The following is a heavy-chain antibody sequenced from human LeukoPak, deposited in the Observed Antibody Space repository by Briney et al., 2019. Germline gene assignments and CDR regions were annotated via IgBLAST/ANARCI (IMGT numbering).Heavy chain of an antibody. J-gene: IGHJ4*02. V-gene: IGHV3-23*01. D-gene: IGHD3-22*01. CDR2: ISGSGSST. CDR3: ATDYYDSSGYWTSDY. CDR1: GFTFNSYD. Sequence: PGGSLRLSCTASGFTFNSYDMRWVRQAPGKGLEWVSSISGSGSSTYYADSVKGRFTISRDNSKNTLYLQMNSLRAEDTAVYYCATDYYDSSGYWTSDYWGQGTLVTVSS.